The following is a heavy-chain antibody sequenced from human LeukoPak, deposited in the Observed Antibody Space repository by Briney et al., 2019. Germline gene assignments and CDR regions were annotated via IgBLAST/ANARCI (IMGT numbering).Heavy chain of an antibody. D-gene: IGHD3-10*01. J-gene: IGHJ4*02. V-gene: IGHV3-30-3*01. CDR1: GFTFSSYV. Sequence: GGSLRLSCAPSGFTFSSYVMHWVRQAPGKGLEWVAVISVDGSNKYYADSVKGRFTISRDNSKNTLYLEMNSLKAEDTTVYYCARHKGASLFRGIIFDYWGQGTLVTVSS. CDR2: ISVDGSNK. CDR3: ARHKGASLFRGIIFDY.